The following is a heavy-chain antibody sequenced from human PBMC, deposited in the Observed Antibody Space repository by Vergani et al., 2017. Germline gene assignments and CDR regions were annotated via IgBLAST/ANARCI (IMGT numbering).Heavy chain of an antibody. CDR1: GFTFIMHA. CDR3: ATSRSLDY. CDR2: LSASDRRT. Sequence: EVQLLESGGDLVQPGGSLRLSCAASGFTFIMHAMSWVRQAPGKGLEWVSTLSASDRRTHYADSVKGRFTISRDNSKNTLFLHMNSLRPEDTAVYYCATSRSLDYWGQGTLVTVSS. J-gene: IGHJ4*02. V-gene: IGHV3-23*01.